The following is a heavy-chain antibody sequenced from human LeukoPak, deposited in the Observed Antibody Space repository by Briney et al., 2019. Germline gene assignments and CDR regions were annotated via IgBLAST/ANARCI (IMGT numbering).Heavy chain of an antibody. CDR1: GFTFSNYG. CDR3: ARESPPAASTRYYYYYGMDV. D-gene: IGHD2-2*01. J-gene: IGHJ6*04. V-gene: IGHV3-33*01. CDR2: IWYDGSNK. Sequence: GRSLRLSCAASGFTFSNYGVHWVRQAPGKGLEWVAVIWYDGSNKYYADSVKSRFTISRDNSKNTLYLQMNSLRAEDTAVYYCARESPPAASTRYYYYYGMDVWGKGTTVTVSS.